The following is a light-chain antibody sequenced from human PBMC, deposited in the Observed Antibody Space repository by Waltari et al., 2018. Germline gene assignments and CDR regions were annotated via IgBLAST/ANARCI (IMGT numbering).Light chain of an antibody. Sequence: DILMTQSPDSLAVSLGERATINCKSSQNVLYSSNNKNYLAWYQQKPGQPPELLIYWASNRESGVPDRFSGSGSGTDFTLTISSLQAEDVAVYYCQQYYSIPWTFGQGTKVEIK. CDR1: QNVLYSSNNKNY. V-gene: IGKV4-1*01. J-gene: IGKJ1*01. CDR3: QQYYSIPWT. CDR2: WAS.